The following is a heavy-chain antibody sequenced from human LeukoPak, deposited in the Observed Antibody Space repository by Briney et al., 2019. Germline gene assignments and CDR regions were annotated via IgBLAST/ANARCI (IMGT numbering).Heavy chain of an antibody. V-gene: IGHV4-39*01. CDR1: GGSISSSRYY. CDR2: IYYSGST. CDR3: ARHGAYCTGGSCNRFDP. Sequence: SETLSLTCTVSGGSISSSRYYWGWIRQPPGKGLEWIGSIYYSGSTYYNPSLKSRVTISVDTSKNQFSLKVSSVTAADTAVYYCARHGAYCTGGSCNRFDPWGQGTLVTVSS. J-gene: IGHJ5*02. D-gene: IGHD2-15*01.